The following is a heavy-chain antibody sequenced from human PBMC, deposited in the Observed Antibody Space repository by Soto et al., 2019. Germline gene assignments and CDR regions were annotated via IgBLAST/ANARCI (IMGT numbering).Heavy chain of an antibody. CDR1: GGSISSSSYY. D-gene: IGHD3-10*01. CDR2: IYYSGST. CDR3: ARVGRFGELLTYYYGMDV. V-gene: IGHV4-39*01. J-gene: IGHJ6*02. Sequence: SETLSLTCTVSGGSISSSSYYWGWIRQPPGKGLEWIGSIYYSGSTYYNPSLKSRVTISVDTSKNQFSLKLSSVTAADTAVYYCARVGRFGELLTYYYGMDVWGQGTTVTVSS.